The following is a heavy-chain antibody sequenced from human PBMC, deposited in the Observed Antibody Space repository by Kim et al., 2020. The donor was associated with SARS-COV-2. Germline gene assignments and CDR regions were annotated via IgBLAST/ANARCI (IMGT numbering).Heavy chain of an antibody. CDR1: GDSVSSNSAA. V-gene: IGHV6-1*01. Sequence: SQTLSLTCAISGDSVSSNSAAWNWIRQSPSRGLEWLGRTYYRSKWYNDYAVSVKSRITINPDTSKNQFSLQLNSVTPEDTAVCYCARAGYSSSWYGEGAEYFQHWGEGTLVTVSS. J-gene: IGHJ1*01. CDR3: ARAGYSSSWYGEGAEYFQH. CDR2: TYYRSKWYN. D-gene: IGHD6-13*01.